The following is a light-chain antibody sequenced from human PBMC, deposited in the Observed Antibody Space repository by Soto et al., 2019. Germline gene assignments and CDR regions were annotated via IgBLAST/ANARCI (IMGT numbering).Light chain of an antibody. CDR2: GAS. V-gene: IGKV3-15*01. CDR1: QSISSN. Sequence: EIVMTQSPATLSVSPGERATLSCMASQSISSNLAWYQQKPGQAPRLLIYGASTRATGIPARFSGSGSGTEFTFNISSLQSEDFVLYYCQQYNNWPQTFGQGTKVEIK. CDR3: QQYNNWPQT. J-gene: IGKJ1*01.